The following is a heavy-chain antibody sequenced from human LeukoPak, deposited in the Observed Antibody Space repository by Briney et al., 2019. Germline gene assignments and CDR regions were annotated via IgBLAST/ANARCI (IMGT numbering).Heavy chain of an antibody. CDR3: ATDQGWELLLYHYYGMDV. CDR1: EFTFSSYC. Sequence: GRSLRLSCAASEFTFSSYCMHWVRQAPGKGLEWVAVISYDGSNTYYADSVKGRFTISRDNSKNTLYLQMSSLRAEDTAVYYCATDQGWELLLYHYYGMDVWGQGTTVTVSS. CDR2: ISYDGSNT. V-gene: IGHV3-30*03. D-gene: IGHD1-26*01. J-gene: IGHJ6*02.